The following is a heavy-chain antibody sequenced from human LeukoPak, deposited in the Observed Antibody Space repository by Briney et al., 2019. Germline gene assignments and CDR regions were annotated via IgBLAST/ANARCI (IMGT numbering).Heavy chain of an antibody. D-gene: IGHD1-1*01. CDR2: ISAYNGNT. J-gene: IGHJ6*02. CDR3: ARVRIDYYYYGMDV. V-gene: IGHV1-18*01. Sequence: GASVKVSCKASGYTFTSYGISWVRQAPGQGLEWMGWISAYNGNTNYAQKLQGRVTMTTDTSTSTAYMELRSLRSDDTAVYYCARVRIDYYYYGMDVWGQGTTVTVSS. CDR1: GYTFTSYG.